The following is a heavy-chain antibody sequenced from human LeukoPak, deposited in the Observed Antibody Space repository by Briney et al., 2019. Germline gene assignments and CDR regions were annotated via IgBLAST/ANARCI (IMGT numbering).Heavy chain of an antibody. CDR2: IRYDGSNK. J-gene: IGHJ4*02. V-gene: IGHV3-30*02. CDR1: GFTFSSYG. D-gene: IGHD3-22*01. CDR3: AKDLPYYYDSTGYPFDY. Sequence: GGSLRLSCAASGFTFSSYGMHWVRQAPGKGLEWVAFIRYDGSNKYYADSVKGRFTISRDNSKNTLYLQMDSLRAEDTAVYYCAKDLPYYYDSTGYPFDYWGQGTLVTVSS.